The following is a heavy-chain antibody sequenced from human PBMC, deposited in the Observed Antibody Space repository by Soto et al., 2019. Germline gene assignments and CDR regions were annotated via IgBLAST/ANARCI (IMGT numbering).Heavy chain of an antibody. J-gene: IGHJ5*02. CDR3: ARVGADFWSGYYLDNWFDP. D-gene: IGHD3-3*01. CDR1: GGSISSGDYY. Sequence: PLETLSLTCSVSGGSISSGDYYWSWIRQPPGKGLEWIGYIYYSGSTYYNPSLKSRVTISVDTSKNQFSLKLSSVTAADTAVYYCARVGADFWSGYYLDNWFDPWGQGTLVTVSS. V-gene: IGHV4-30-4*01. CDR2: IYYSGST.